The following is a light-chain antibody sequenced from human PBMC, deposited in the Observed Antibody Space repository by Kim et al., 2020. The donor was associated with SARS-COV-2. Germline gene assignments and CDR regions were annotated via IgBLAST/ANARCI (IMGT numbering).Light chain of an antibody. CDR2: EVT. J-gene: IGLJ3*02. Sequence: QSALTQPASVSGSLGQSITISCTGTSSDVGGYNFVTWYQQHPGKAPKLMIFEVTKRPSGVSDRFSGSKSGNTASLTISGLQAGDEADYYCSSYTRSSASVFGGGTKLTVL. V-gene: IGLV2-14*03. CDR1: SSDVGGYNF. CDR3: SSYTRSSASV.